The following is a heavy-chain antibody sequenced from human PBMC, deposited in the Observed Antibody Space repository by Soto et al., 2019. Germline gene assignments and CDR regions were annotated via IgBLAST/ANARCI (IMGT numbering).Heavy chain of an antibody. J-gene: IGHJ6*03. Sequence: QVQLVQSGAEVKKPGSSVKVSCKASGGTFSSYTISWVRQAPGQGLEWMGRIIPILGIANYAQKFQGRVTITADKSTSTAYMELSSLRSEDTAVYYCAVGRLHGWGYYYYYMDVWGKGTTVTVSS. V-gene: IGHV1-69*02. D-gene: IGHD3-16*01. CDR1: GGTFSSYT. CDR2: IIPILGIA. CDR3: AVGRLHGWGYYYYYMDV.